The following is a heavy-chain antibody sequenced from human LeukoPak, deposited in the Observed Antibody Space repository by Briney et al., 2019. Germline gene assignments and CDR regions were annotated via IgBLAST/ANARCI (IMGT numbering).Heavy chain of an antibody. J-gene: IGHJ4*02. Sequence: SLRLSCAASGFTFDDYAMHWVRQAPGKGLEWVSGISWNSGSIGYADSVKGRFTISRGNAKNSLYLQMNSLRAEDTALYYCAKGSFYDSSGYYDYWGQGTLVTVSS. D-gene: IGHD3-22*01. CDR3: AKGSFYDSSGYYDY. CDR2: ISWNSGSI. CDR1: GFTFDDYA. V-gene: IGHV3-9*01.